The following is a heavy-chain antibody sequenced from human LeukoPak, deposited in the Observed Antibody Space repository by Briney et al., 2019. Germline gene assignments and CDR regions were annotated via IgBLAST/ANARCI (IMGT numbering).Heavy chain of an antibody. J-gene: IGHJ4*02. CDR2: ITSRST. CDR3: AKVVGTSGWYLDY. V-gene: IGHV3-23*01. Sequence: PGGSLRLSCAASGFTFSNYAMSWVRQAPGKGLEWVSGITSRSTYYADSVKGRFTISRDISKNTLYVQMNSLRAEDTAVYYCAKVVGTSGWYLDYWGQGTLVTVSS. D-gene: IGHD1-1*01. CDR1: GFTFSNYA.